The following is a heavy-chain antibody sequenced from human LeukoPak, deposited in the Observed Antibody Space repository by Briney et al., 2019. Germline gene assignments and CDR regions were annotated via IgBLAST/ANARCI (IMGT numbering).Heavy chain of an antibody. Sequence: GGSLRLSRAVSGFRFSNYWMTWVRQAPGKGLEWVANIKHDGSGPSYLDSVKGRFTISRDNARNLLSLQMSSLRAEDTAVYYCARAREITVSGTDYFDYWGQGTLVTVSS. D-gene: IGHD6-19*01. V-gene: IGHV3-7*01. CDR2: IKHDGSGP. CDR1: GFRFSNYW. CDR3: ARAREITVSGTDYFDY. J-gene: IGHJ4*02.